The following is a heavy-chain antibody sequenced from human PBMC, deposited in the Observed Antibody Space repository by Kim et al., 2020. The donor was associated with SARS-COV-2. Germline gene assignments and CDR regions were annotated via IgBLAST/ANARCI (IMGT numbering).Heavy chain of an antibody. CDR1: GGSISSSISY. CDR3: TGLSAYICFDL. J-gene: IGHJ5*02. V-gene: IGHV4-39*01. CDR2: LSYSGRT. Sequence: SETLSLTCSASGGSISSSISYWGWIRQPPGKGLEWIVSLSYSGRTYYNTSLKSRVTISVDTSKYQSSLNLSSVTAADTAVYYCTGLSAYICFDLLAQATL.